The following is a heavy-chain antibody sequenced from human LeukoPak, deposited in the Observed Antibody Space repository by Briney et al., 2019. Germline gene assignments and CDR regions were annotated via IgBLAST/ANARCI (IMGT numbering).Heavy chain of an antibody. CDR2: VYSGGRI. D-gene: IGHD1/OR15-1a*01. J-gene: IGHJ4*02. CDR1: GFTVSSNY. V-gene: IGHV3-66*01. Sequence: QPGGSLRLSCAVSGFTVSSNYMSWVRQAPGKGLEWVSVVYSGGRIYYADSVKGRFSISRDNSKNTVYLQMNSLRAEDTAVYYCASGTGTLFHWGQGTLVTVSS. CDR3: ASGTGTLFH.